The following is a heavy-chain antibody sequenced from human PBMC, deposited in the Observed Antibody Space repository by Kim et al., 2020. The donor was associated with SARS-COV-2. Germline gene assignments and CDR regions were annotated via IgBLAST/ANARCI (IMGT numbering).Heavy chain of an antibody. CDR2: IYYSGST. V-gene: IGHV4-31*03. J-gene: IGHJ5*02. Sequence: SETMSLTCTVSGGSISSGGYYWSWLRQHPGKGLEWIGYIYYSGSTYYNPSLKSRVTISVDTSKNTFSLKLSSVTAADTAVYYCARAMGITIFGVVIVNWFDPWGQGTLVTVSS. CDR3: ARAMGITIFGVVIVNWFDP. D-gene: IGHD3-3*01. CDR1: GGSISSGGYY.